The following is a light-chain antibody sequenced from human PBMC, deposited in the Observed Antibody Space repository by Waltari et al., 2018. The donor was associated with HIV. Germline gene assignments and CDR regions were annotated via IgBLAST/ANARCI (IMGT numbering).Light chain of an antibody. CDR1: DIDIGNFNL. Sequence: QSALTQPASVSGNPGPSVTITCTGTDIDIGNFNLLSWFQQHPGKAPKLLIYDVSKRPSGVSSRFSGSKSGYFASLTISGLLTEDESSYYCLTYVSKTSTWQFGGGTYLTV. CDR3: LTYVSKTSTWQ. V-gene: IGLV2-23*02. CDR2: DVS. J-gene: IGLJ3*02.